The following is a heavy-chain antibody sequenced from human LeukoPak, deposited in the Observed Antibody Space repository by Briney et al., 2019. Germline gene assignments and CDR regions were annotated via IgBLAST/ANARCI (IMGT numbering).Heavy chain of an antibody. CDR2: ISYTGST. Sequence: KPSETLSLTCSVSGGSMSNNYWGWIRQPPGKGMEWIGYISYTGSTSVTPCLKSRVNIFLETPRNQFSLEVSSVIAADTAVYYCARLQSANHDNGYYTGGFYYMDVWGKGTTVTVSS. V-gene: IGHV4-59*08. CDR3: ARLQSANHDNGYYTGGFYYMDV. CDR1: GGSMSNNY. J-gene: IGHJ6*03. D-gene: IGHD4-17*01.